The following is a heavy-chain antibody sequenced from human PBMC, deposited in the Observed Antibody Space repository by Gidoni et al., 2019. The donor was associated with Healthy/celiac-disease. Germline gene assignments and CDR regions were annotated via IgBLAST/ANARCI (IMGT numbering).Heavy chain of an antibody. V-gene: IGHV1-3*01. Sequence: QVQLVQSGAEVKKPGASVKVSCKASGYTFTSYAMHWVRQAPGQRLEWMGWINAGNGNTKYSQKCQGRVTITRDTSASTAYMELSSLRSEDTAGYYCARKTHYYGSATFPYYFDYWGQGTLVTVSS. J-gene: IGHJ4*02. D-gene: IGHD3-10*01. CDR1: GYTFTSYA. CDR2: INAGNGNT. CDR3: ARKTHYYGSATFPYYFDY.